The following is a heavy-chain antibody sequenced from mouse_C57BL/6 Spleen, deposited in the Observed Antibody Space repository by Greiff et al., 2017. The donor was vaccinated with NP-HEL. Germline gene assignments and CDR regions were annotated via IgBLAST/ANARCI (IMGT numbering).Heavy chain of an antibody. D-gene: IGHD1-1*01. CDR1: GFTFSSYA. CDR3: ARDYCGSSYPCAY. CDR2: ISDGGSYT. Sequence: EVQVVESGGGLVKPGGSLKLSCAASGFTFSSYAMSWVRQTPEKWLEWVATISDGGSYTYYPDNVKGRFTISRDNAKNNLYLQMSHLKSEDTAMYYCARDYCGSSYPCAYWGQGTLVTVSA. J-gene: IGHJ3*01. V-gene: IGHV5-4*01.